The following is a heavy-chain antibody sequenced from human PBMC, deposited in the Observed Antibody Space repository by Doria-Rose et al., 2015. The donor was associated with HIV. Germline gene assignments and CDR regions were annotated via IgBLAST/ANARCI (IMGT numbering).Heavy chain of an antibody. Sequence: TFRSYGMHWVRQAPGKELEWVALISFDGSDKYFADSVKGRFTISRDNSKNTLYLQMNSLRVEDTAVYYCAKEGYAGYYYYMDVWGKGTTVTVSS. D-gene: IGHD2-2*01. CDR3: AKEGYAGYYYYMDV. CDR1: TFRSYG. V-gene: IGHV3-30*18. CDR2: ISFDGSDK. J-gene: IGHJ6*03.